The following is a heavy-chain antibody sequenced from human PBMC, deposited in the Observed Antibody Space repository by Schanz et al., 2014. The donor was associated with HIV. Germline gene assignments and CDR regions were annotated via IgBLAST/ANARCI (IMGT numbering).Heavy chain of an antibody. CDR2: ISSSSDYI. D-gene: IGHD6-13*01. CDR1: GLTFSSYS. V-gene: IGHV3-21*01. CDR3: ARDRGEQQSDY. J-gene: IGHJ4*02. Sequence: VQLVQSGGGLVQSGTSLRLSCAASGLTFSSYSMNWVRQAPGEGLEWVSSISSSSDYIFYADSVKGRFTISRDNAKNSLYLQMNSLRAEDTAVYYCARDRGEQQSDYWGQGTLVTVSS.